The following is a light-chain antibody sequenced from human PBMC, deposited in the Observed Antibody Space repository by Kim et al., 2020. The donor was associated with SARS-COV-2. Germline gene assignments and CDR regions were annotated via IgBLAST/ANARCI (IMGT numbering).Light chain of an antibody. J-gene: IGKJ2*01. CDR2: AAS. Sequence: SPAVGDTVTITCRASQGIADHLAWFQQQPGKAPKSLIYAASTLQSGVPSKFRGSGSGTDFTLTISSLQPEDFATYYCQQYHSYPYTFGQGTRLEI. CDR1: QGIADH. CDR3: QQYHSYPYT. V-gene: IGKV1-16*02.